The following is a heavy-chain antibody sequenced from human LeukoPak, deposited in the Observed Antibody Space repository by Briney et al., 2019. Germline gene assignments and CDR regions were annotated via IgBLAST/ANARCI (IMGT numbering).Heavy chain of an antibody. CDR2: ISSSGTII. CDR1: AFTISASA. V-gene: IGHV3-48*01. CDR3: ARDSRSHCSSTACYGPYFDY. D-gene: IGHD2-2*01. J-gene: IGHJ4*02. Sequence: PGGSLRLSCAASAFTISASAMSWVRQTSGKGLEWISYISSSGTIIYYADSVKGRFTISRDSAKNSLFLQMNSLRAEDTAVYYCARDSRSHCSSTACYGPYFDYWGQGTLVTVSS.